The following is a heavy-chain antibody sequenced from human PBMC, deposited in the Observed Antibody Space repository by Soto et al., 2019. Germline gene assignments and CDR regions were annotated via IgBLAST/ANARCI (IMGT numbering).Heavy chain of an antibody. CDR3: ARGGPYYYGFDV. CDR1: GDSISNSDYY. CDR2: IDYSGST. V-gene: IGHV4-30-4*01. Sequence: PSETLSLTCTVSGDSISNSDYYWNWIRQSPGKGLEWIASIDYSGSTYYNPSLQSRVVISADTSKNLFSLKLRSVTAADTALYFCARGGPYYYGFDVWGQGTTVTVSS. J-gene: IGHJ6*02.